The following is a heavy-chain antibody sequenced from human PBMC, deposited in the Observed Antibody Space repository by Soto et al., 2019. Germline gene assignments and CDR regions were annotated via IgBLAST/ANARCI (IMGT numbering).Heavy chain of an antibody. Sequence: GGSLRLSCAASGFTFSSYNMNWVRQAPGKGLEWVSSIRSSSTYIHYADSVKGRFTISRDNAKNSLHLQMSSLRAEDTAVYYCARSGIAAAALLDYWGRGTLVTVSS. CDR1: GFTFSSYN. D-gene: IGHD6-13*01. CDR2: IRSSSTYI. CDR3: ARSGIAAAALLDY. V-gene: IGHV3-21*01. J-gene: IGHJ4*02.